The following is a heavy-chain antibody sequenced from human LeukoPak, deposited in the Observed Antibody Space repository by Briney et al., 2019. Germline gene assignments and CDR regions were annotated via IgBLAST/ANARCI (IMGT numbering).Heavy chain of an antibody. D-gene: IGHD5-18*01. CDR3: ARRGEGYSYGSFGMDV. J-gene: IGHJ6*02. V-gene: IGHV4-59*08. Sequence: NSSETLSLTCTVSGGSISGHYWSWIRQPPGKGLEWIVYFYYSGSTHYNPSLKSRVTISVDTSNNQFTLNLSSVTAADTALYYCARRGEGYSYGSFGMDVWGQGTTVTVYS. CDR1: GGSISGHY. CDR2: FYYSGST.